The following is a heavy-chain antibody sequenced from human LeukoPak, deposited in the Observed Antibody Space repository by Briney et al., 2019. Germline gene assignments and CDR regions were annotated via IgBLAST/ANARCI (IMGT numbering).Heavy chain of an antibody. V-gene: IGHV3-53*01. Sequence: GGSLRLSCAASGFTVSSNYMSWVRQAPGKGLEWVSVIYSGGSTYYADSVKGRFTISRDNSKNTLYPQMNSLRAEDTAVYYCARRRLVDYYYGMDVWGQGTTVTVSS. J-gene: IGHJ6*02. CDR1: GFTVSSNY. D-gene: IGHD6-19*01. CDR3: ARRRLVDYYYGMDV. CDR2: IYSGGST.